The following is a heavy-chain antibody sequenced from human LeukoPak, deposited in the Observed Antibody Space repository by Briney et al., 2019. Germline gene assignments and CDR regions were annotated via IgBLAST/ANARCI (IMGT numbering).Heavy chain of an antibody. CDR2: ISGSGGST. V-gene: IGHV3-23*01. J-gene: IGHJ5*02. CDR1: GFTFSIYA. CDR3: AVRRGYYGSGSRFDP. Sequence: GGSLRLSCAASGFTFSIYAMSWVRQAPGKGLEWVSAISGSGGSTYYADSVKGRFTISRDNSKNTLYLQMNSLRAEGTAVYYCAVRRGYYGSGSRFDPWDQGTLVTVSS. D-gene: IGHD3-10*01.